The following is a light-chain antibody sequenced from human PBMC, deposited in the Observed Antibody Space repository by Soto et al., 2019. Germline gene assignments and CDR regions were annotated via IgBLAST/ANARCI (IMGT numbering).Light chain of an antibody. Sequence: QSALTQPPYASGSPGQSVSISCTGTNTIVGGYNYVSWYQQHPGKAPKLIIYEVNKRPSGVPDRFSGSKTGSTASLTVSGLQADDEAEYYCWSYAGRNTYVFGTGTKVTVL. CDR2: EVN. CDR1: NTIVGGYNY. CDR3: WSYAGRNTYV. V-gene: IGLV2-8*01. J-gene: IGLJ1*01.